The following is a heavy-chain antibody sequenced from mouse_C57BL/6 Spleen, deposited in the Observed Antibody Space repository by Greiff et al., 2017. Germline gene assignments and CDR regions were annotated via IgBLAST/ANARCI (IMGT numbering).Heavy chain of an antibody. J-gene: IGHJ4*01. Sequence: EVKLVESGEGLVKPGGSLKLSCAASGFTFSSYAMSWVRQTPEKRLEWVAYISSGGDYIYYADTVKGRFTISRDNARNTLYLQMSSLKSEDTAMYYCTRADYDGFYAMDYWGQGTSVTVSS. CDR3: TRADYDGFYAMDY. V-gene: IGHV5-9-1*02. CDR2: ISSGGDYI. D-gene: IGHD2-4*01. CDR1: GFTFSSYA.